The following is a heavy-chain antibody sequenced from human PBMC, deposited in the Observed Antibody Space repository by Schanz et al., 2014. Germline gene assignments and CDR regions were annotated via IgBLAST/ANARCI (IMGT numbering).Heavy chain of an antibody. D-gene: IGHD2-2*01. CDR1: GYTFTSYG. Sequence: QVQLIQSGAEVKKPGASVKVSCKASGYTFTSYGINWVRQAPGQGLEWMGWISAYNGNTNYAQKLQGRVTMTTDTSTSTAYMELRSLRSDDTAVYYCASSRTRYCSSTSCVPGAFDFWGQGTLVTVSS. J-gene: IGHJ3*01. CDR3: ASSRTRYCSSTSCVPGAFDF. V-gene: IGHV1-18*01. CDR2: ISAYNGNT.